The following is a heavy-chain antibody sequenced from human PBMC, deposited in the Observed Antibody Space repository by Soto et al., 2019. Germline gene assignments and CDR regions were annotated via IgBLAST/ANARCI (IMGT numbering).Heavy chain of an antibody. Sequence: GGSLRLSCAASGFTFSSYAMSWVRQAPGKGLEWVSAISGSGGSTYYADSVRGRFTISRDNSKNTLYLQMNSLRAEDTAVYYCAKGSNWNKPSSPFDYWGQGTLVTVSS. CDR2: ISGSGGST. V-gene: IGHV3-23*01. J-gene: IGHJ4*02. D-gene: IGHD1-20*01. CDR3: AKGSNWNKPSSPFDY. CDR1: GFTFSSYA.